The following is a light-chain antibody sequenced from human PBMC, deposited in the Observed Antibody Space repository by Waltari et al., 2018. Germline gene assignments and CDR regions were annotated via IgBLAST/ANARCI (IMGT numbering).Light chain of an antibody. Sequence: IVMTQSPDSLAVSLGERATINCKSSRSVLYSSNNKNYLNWYQKKPGQPPKLLIYWASNRESGVPERFSGSGSGTDFTLTISSLQAEDVAGYYCQQFYSNPSLSFGGGTKVEIK. CDR1: RSVLYSSNNKNY. CDR2: WAS. V-gene: IGKV4-1*01. CDR3: QQFYSNPSLS. J-gene: IGKJ4*01.